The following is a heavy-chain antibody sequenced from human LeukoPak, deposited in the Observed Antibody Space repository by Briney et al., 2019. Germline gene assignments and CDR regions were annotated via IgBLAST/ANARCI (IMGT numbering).Heavy chain of an antibody. V-gene: IGHV3-48*01. D-gene: IGHD5-12*01. Sequence: GGSLRLSCAASGFIFSQYSMNWVRQAPGKGLEWVSHIRSSSETFYADSVKGRFTISRDNARNSLYLQMNNLRGEDTAIYYCARDAGNSGYGCDLWSQGTLVTVSS. J-gene: IGHJ5*02. CDR1: GFIFSQYS. CDR2: IRSSSET. CDR3: ARDAGNSGYGCDL.